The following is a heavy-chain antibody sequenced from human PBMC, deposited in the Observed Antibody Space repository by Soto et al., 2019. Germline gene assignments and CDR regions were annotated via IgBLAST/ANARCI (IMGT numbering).Heavy chain of an antibody. CDR2: IWYDGSNK. Sequence: QVQLVESGGGVVQPGRSLRLSCAASGFTFSSYGMHWVRQAPGKGLEWVAVIWYDGSNKYYADSVKGRFTISRDNSKNTLYLQMNSMRAEETAVYYCARSAGSGRGEYNWFAPWGQGTLVTVSS. D-gene: IGHD3-10*01. J-gene: IGHJ5*02. CDR1: GFTFSSYG. V-gene: IGHV3-33*01. CDR3: ARSAGSGRGEYNWFAP.